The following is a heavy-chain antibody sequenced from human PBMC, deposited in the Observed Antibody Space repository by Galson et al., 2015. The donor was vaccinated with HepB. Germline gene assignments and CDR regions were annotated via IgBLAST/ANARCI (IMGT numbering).Heavy chain of an antibody. CDR1: GDSVSSNSAA. CDR3: TRDLADGGAFDV. J-gene: IGHJ3*01. Sequence: CAISGDSVSSNSAAWNWIRQSPSRGLEWLGRTYYRSKWYYDYAESMKGRVTINPDTPKNQFSLQLTSVTPEDTAVYYCTRDLADGGAFDVWGQGTMVTVSS. CDR2: TYYRSKWYY. V-gene: IGHV6-1*01. D-gene: IGHD5-24*01.